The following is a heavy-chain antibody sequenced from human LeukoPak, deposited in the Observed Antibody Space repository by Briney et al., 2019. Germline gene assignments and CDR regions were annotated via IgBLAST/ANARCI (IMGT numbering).Heavy chain of an antibody. CDR3: ARGRGEGRGISMVRGVRAPSYNWFDP. J-gene: IGHJ5*02. Sequence: PSETLSLTCAVSGGSISSSNWWSWVRQPPGKGLEWIGEIYHSGSTNYNPSLKSRVTISVDTSKNQFSLKLSSVTAADTAVYYCARGRGEGRGISMVRGVRAPSYNWFDPWGHGTLVTVSS. V-gene: IGHV4-4*02. CDR2: IYHSGST. D-gene: IGHD3-10*01. CDR1: GGSISSSNW.